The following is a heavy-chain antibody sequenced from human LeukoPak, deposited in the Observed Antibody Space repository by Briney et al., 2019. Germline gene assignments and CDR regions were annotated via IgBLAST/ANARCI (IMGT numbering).Heavy chain of an antibody. CDR2: IYSAGNT. CDR3: ARGGTPGYSSGRIDY. J-gene: IGHJ4*02. V-gene: IGHV3-53*04. D-gene: IGHD6-19*01. CDR1: GFTVSCNY. Sequence: GGSLRLSCVASGFTVSCNYMSWVRQAPGKGLEWVSVIYSAGNTYYADSVKGRFTISRHNSENTLYLHMNSLRVEDTAVYFCARGGTPGYSSGRIDYWGQGTLVTVSS.